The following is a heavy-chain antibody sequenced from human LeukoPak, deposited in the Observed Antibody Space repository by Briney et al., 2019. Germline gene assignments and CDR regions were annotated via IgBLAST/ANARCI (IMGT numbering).Heavy chain of an antibody. CDR1: GYTFSNFG. Sequence: ASVKVSCKASGYTFSNFGISWVRQAPGQGLEWMGWISGNNDNPNYGQKFQGRFTVTTDSSTSTAYMELRNLRSDDTAVYYCAREPGVNMYYFDYWGQGTLVTVSS. J-gene: IGHJ4*02. CDR3: AREPGVNMYYFDY. V-gene: IGHV1-18*01. CDR2: ISGNNDNP. D-gene: IGHD1/OR15-1a*01.